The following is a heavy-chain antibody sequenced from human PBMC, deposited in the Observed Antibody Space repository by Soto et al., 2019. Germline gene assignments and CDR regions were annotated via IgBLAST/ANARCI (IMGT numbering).Heavy chain of an antibody. V-gene: IGHV3-23*01. J-gene: IGHJ4*02. CDR2: ISAVTSAI. Sequence: EVQLLESGGGLVQPGGSLTLSCAASGFIFSDYAMSWVRQAPGKGLEWVSSISAVTSAINYADPVRGRLTMSRDNSENKVYLQMNSLRVEDTAIYYCARYVVGRGKDAPGYWGQGTLVTVSS. CDR3: ARYVVGRGKDAPGY. D-gene: IGHD3-10*01. CDR1: GFIFSDYA.